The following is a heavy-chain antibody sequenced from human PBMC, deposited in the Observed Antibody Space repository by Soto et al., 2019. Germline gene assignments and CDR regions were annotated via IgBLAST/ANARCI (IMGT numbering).Heavy chain of an antibody. J-gene: IGHJ5*02. Sequence: ASVKVSCKASGYSFTHNDVSWGRQATGQGLEWMGWMNPGSGDTGYAQKFQGRVTMTRDISTATAYMELSSLRSDDTATYYCARMATFGSLNWFDPWGQGTLVTVSS. D-gene: IGHD3-16*01. CDR3: ARMATFGSLNWFDP. CDR1: GYSFTHND. CDR2: MNPGSGDT. V-gene: IGHV1-8*01.